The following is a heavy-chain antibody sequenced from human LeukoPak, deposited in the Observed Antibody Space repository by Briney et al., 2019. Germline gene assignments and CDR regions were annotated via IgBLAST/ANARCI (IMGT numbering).Heavy chain of an antibody. CDR1: GFTLSTYA. CDR3: ARDLSPYYDFWSGFGY. J-gene: IGHJ4*02. V-gene: IGHV3-30-3*01. D-gene: IGHD3-3*01. CDR2: ISYDGSNK. Sequence: GGSLRLSCAASGFTLSTYAMHWVRQAPGKGLEWVAVISYDGSNKYYADSVKGRFTISRDNSKNTLYLQINSLRAEDTAVYYCARDLSPYYDFWSGFGYWGQGTLVTVSS.